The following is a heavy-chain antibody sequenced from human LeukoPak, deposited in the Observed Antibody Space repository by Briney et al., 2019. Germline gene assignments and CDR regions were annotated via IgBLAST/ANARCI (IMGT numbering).Heavy chain of an antibody. CDR3: ARDEYYDSSGYLLSANAFDI. CDR2: ISGSGGST. CDR1: GSTFSSYA. J-gene: IGHJ3*02. V-gene: IGHV3-23*01. Sequence: GGSLRLSCAASGSTFSSYAMSWVRQAPGKGLEWVSAISGSGGSTYYADSVKGRFTISRDNSKNTLYLQMNSLRAEDTAVYYCARDEYYDSSGYLLSANAFDIWGQGTMVTVSS. D-gene: IGHD3-22*01.